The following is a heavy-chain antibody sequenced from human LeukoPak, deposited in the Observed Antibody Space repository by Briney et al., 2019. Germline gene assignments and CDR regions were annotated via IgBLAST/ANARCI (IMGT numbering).Heavy chain of an antibody. V-gene: IGHV3-48*04. Sequence: GRSLRPSCAASGLTFSRYSMDGGRHAPGERLGRVSYISSSSSTIYYADSVKGRFTISRDNAKNSLYLQMNSLRAEDAAVYYCAGQSRLGYCRGGSGYSQPFDPWGQGTLVTVSS. CDR2: ISSSSSTI. CDR3: AGQSRLGYCRGGSGYSQPFDP. D-gene: IGHD2-15*01. CDR1: GLTFSRYS. J-gene: IGHJ5*02.